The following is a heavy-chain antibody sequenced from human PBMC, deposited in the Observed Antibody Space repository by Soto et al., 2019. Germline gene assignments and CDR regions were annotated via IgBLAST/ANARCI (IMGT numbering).Heavy chain of an antibody. D-gene: IGHD6-6*01. CDR3: TSPSRDY. CDR1: SLTFSNVW. CDR2: IRSKSDGGTT. Sequence: PGGSLRLSCAASSLTFSNVWMTWVRQAPGKGLEWVGRIRSKSDGGTTDYAAPVKGRFFISRDDAKNMLYLQMNSLKTEDTALYYCTSPSRDYWGQGTLVTVSS. J-gene: IGHJ4*02. V-gene: IGHV3-15*07.